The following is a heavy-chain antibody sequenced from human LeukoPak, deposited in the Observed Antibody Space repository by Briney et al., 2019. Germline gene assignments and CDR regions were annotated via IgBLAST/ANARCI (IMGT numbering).Heavy chain of an antibody. CDR3: ARAFLVGYSPEEYFFDY. CDR2: IYYSGST. J-gene: IGHJ4*02. V-gene: IGHV4-39*07. CDR1: GGSISSSSYY. D-gene: IGHD2-15*01. Sequence: SETLSLTCTVSGGSISSSSYYWGWIRQPPGKGLEWIGSIYYSGSTYYNPSLKSRVTISVDTSKNQFSLKLSSVTAADTAVYYCARAFLVGYSPEEYFFDYWGQGTLVTVSS.